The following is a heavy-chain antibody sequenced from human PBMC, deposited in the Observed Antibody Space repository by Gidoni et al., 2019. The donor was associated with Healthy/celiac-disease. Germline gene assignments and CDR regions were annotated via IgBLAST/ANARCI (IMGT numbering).Heavy chain of an antibody. CDR2: IYYSGST. D-gene: IGHD1-26*01. V-gene: IGHV4-39*01. CDR3: ARSDVGATPGY. CDR1: GGSISSSSYY. Sequence: QLQLQESGPGLVKPSETLSLTCTVPGGSISSSSYYWGWIRQPPGQGLEWIGSIYYSGSTYYNPSLKSRVTISVDTSKNQFSLKLSSVPAADTAVYYCARSDVGATPGYWGQGTLVTVSS. J-gene: IGHJ4*02.